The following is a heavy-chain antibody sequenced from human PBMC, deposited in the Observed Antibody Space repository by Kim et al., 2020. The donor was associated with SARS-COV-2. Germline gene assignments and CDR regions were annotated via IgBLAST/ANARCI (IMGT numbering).Heavy chain of an antibody. CDR2: IYYSGST. CDR1: GGSISSGGYY. J-gene: IGHJ5*02. Sequence: SETLSLTCTVSGGSISSGGYYWSWIRQHPGKGLEWIGYIYYSGSTYYNPSLKSRVTISVDTSKNQFSLKLSSVTAADTAVYYCARGRDGDYRYNWFDPWGQGTLVTVSS. D-gene: IGHD4-17*01. CDR3: ARGRDGDYRYNWFDP. V-gene: IGHV4-31*03.